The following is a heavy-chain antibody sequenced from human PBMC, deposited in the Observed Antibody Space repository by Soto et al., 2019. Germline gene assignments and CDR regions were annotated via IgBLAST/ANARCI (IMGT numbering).Heavy chain of an antibody. V-gene: IGHV3-33*01. CDR2: IWYDGSNR. CDR3: ARDGQNLAPYAFDM. CDR1: GFSFSSHA. Sequence: QVQLVESGGGLVQPGMSLRLSGATSGFSFSSHAMHWVRQAPGKGLEWVAQIWYDGSNRYYADSMRGRFTISRDFFKNTAFLQMDSLRAEDTAVYYCARDGQNLAPYAFDMWGQGTLVTVSS. J-gene: IGHJ3*02.